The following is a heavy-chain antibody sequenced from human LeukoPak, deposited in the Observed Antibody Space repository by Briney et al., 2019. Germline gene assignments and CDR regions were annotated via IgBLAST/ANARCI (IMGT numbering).Heavy chain of an antibody. CDR1: GGSFSGYY. V-gene: IGHV4-34*01. CDR3: ARGSTIYSYGPFDY. J-gene: IGHJ4*02. Sequence: SETLSLTCAVYGGSFSGYYWSWIRQPPGKGLEWIGEINHSGSTNYNPSLKSRVTISVDSSKNQFSLKLSSVTAADTAVYYCARGSTIYSYGPFDYWGQGTLVTVSS. CDR2: INHSGST. D-gene: IGHD5-18*01.